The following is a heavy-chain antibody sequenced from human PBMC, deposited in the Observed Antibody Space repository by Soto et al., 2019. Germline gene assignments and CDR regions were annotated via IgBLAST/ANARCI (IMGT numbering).Heavy chain of an antibody. CDR3: ATDGYPRYCSRSSCHPAGAY. V-gene: IGHV3-30*03. Sequence: QVQLVESGGGVVQPGRSLRLSCAGSGFTFSNYGLHWVRQAPGKGLECVAVISYDGSHKYYADSVKGRFTIYRHNSNNMLYLQMDSLRAEDTAGYYGATDGYPRYCSRSSCHPAGAYWGQGTLFTVSS. CDR1: GFTFSNYG. CDR2: ISYDGSHK. D-gene: IGHD2-15*01. J-gene: IGHJ4*02.